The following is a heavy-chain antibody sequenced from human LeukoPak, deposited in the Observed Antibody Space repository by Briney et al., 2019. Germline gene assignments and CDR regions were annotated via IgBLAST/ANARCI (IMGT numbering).Heavy chain of an antibody. V-gene: IGHV1-18*01. D-gene: IGHD3-9*01. J-gene: IGHJ3*02. CDR2: ISAYNGNT. Sequence: ASVKVSCKTSGYTFTNYGISWVRQAPGQGLEWMGWISAYNGNTNYARKVQGRVSMTTDTSTTTAYMELRSLRSDDTAVYYCARVIGLSGFDIWGQGTMVTVSS. CDR3: ARVIGLSGFDI. CDR1: GYTFTNYG.